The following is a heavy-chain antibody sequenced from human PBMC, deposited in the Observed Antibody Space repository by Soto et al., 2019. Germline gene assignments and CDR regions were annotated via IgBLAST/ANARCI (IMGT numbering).Heavy chain of an antibody. J-gene: IGHJ6*02. D-gene: IGHD5-12*01. CDR1: GFTFSSYS. CDR3: ARGGIREVEMATTTAHGGYYYGMDV. Sequence: GGSLRLSCAASGFTFSSYSMNWVRQAPGKGLEWVSSISSSSSYIYYADSVKGRLTISRDNAKNSLYLQRNSLRAEDTAVYYCARGGIREVEMATTTAHGGYYYGMDVWGQGTTVTVSS. CDR2: ISSSSSYI. V-gene: IGHV3-21*01.